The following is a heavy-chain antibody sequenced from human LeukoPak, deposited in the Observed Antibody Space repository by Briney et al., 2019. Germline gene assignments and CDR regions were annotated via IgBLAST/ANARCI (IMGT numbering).Heavy chain of an antibody. V-gene: IGHV4-39*01. D-gene: IGHD1-26*01. Sequence: PSETLSLTCTVSGGSISSSSYYWGWIRQPPGKGLEWIGSIYYSGSTYYNPSLKSRVTISVDTSKNQFSLKLSSVTAADTAVYYCASPSGSTTTDYWGQGTLVTVSS. J-gene: IGHJ4*02. CDR2: IYYSGST. CDR1: GGSISSSSYY. CDR3: ASPSGSTTTDY.